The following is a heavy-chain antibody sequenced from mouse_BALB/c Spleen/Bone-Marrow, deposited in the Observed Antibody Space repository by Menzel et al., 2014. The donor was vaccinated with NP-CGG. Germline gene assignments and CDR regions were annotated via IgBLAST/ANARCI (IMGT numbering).Heavy chain of an antibody. CDR1: GFDFSRYW. D-gene: IGHD1-1*01. V-gene: IGHV4-1*02. CDR3: ARKNYYGRIDY. Sequence: EVMLVESGGGLVQPGGSLKLSCAASGFDFSRYWMSWVRQAPGKGLEWIGEINPDSSTINYTPSLKDKFIISRDNAKNTLYLQMSKVRSEDTAFYCCARKNYYGRIDYWGQGTTLTVSS. CDR2: INPDSSTI. J-gene: IGHJ2*01.